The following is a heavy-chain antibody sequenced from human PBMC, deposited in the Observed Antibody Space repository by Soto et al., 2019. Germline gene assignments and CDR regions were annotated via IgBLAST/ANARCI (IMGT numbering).Heavy chain of an antibody. CDR2: ISHDGSDK. J-gene: IGHJ4*02. D-gene: IGHD3-22*01. CDR3: AKDLLSSGGYYLEN. Sequence: QVQLVESGGGVVQPGRSLRLSCAASGFTFSAYGMHWVRQAPGKWLEWVAVISHDGSDKYYADSAKGRLTVSRDNSMNTLFLQMNSLRAEDTAVYYCAKDLLSSGGYYLENWGQGTLVTVSS. CDR1: GFTFSAYG. V-gene: IGHV3-30*18.